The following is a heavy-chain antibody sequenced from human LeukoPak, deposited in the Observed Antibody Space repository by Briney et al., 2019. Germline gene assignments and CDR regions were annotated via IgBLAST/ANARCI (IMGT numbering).Heavy chain of an antibody. V-gene: IGHV3-11*01. J-gene: IGHJ6*03. CDR3: ARDPNPDYYGSGSYYGYMDV. D-gene: IGHD3-10*01. Sequence: GGSLRLSCAASGFTFSDYYMSWIRQAPGKGLEWVSYVSSSGNTIYYADSVKGRFTISRDNAKNSLYLQMNSLRAEDTAVYYCARDPNPDYYGSGSYYGYMDVWGKGTTVTVSS. CDR1: GFTFSDYY. CDR2: VSSSGNTI.